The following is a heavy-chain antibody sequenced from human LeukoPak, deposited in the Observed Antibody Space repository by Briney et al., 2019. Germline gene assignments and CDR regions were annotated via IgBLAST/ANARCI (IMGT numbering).Heavy chain of an antibody. Sequence: GGSLRLSCAASGFTFSSYEMNWVRQAPGKGLEWVSYISSSGSTIYYADSVKGRFSISRDNAKNSLYLQMNSLRAEDTAVYYCARDRYCSGGSCYFGHYYYMDVWGKGTTVTVSS. CDR2: ISSSGSTI. D-gene: IGHD2-15*01. V-gene: IGHV3-48*03. CDR3: ARDRYCSGGSCYFGHYYYMDV. J-gene: IGHJ6*03. CDR1: GFTFSSYE.